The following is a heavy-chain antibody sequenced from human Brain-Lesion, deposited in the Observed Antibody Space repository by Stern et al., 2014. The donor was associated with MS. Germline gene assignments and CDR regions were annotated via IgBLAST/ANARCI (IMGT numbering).Heavy chain of an antibody. CDR1: GFTFDDFA. D-gene: IGHD3-22*01. CDR3: TKDSGYFSGLFDS. J-gene: IGHJ4*02. V-gene: IGHV3-9*01. CDR2: INWNSGSL. Sequence: EVQLVESGGGLVQPGRSLRLSCAASGFTFDDFAMHWVRQAPGKGLEWVSGINWNSGSLAYADSVKGRFSISRDSAKNSLFLQMNSLSPEDTALYYCTKDSGYFSGLFDSWGQGTLVTVSS.